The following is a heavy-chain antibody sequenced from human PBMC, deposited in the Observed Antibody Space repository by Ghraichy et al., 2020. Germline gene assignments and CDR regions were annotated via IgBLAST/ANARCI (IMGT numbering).Heavy chain of an antibody. CDR2: IYYSGST. D-gene: IGHD2-2*03. J-gene: IGHJ4*02. CDR3: ARHRRPLGYLDY. CDR1: GGSISSSSYY. Sequence: SETLSLTCTVSGGSISSSSYYWGWIRQPPGKGLEWIGSIYYSGSTYYNPSLKSRVTISVDTSKNQFSLKLSSVTAADTAVYYCARHRRPLGYLDYWGQGTLDPGSS. V-gene: IGHV4-39*01.